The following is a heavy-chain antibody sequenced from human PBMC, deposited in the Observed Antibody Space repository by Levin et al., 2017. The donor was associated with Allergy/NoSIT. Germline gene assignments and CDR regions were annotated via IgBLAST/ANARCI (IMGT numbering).Heavy chain of an antibody. CDR1: GYTFTGYY. J-gene: IGHJ4*02. CDR3: ARAMGGYVIGCDY. CDR2: INPNSGGT. Sequence: GESLKISCKASGYTFTGYYMHWVRQAPGQGLEWMGWINPNSGGTNYAQKFQGRVTMTRDTSISTAYMELSRLRSDDTAVYYCARAMGGYVIGCDYWGQGTLVTVSS. V-gene: IGHV1-2*02. D-gene: IGHD5-12*01.